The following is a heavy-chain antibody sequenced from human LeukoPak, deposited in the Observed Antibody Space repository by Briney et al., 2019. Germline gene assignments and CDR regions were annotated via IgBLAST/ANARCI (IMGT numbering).Heavy chain of an antibody. Sequence: PSETLSLTCTVSGDSISGYYWSWIRQPPGKGLEWIGYIYYSGSTNYDSSLKSRVTIQVDTSKSQSSLKLSSVTAADTAVYYCARTYGSKSNYYFDYWGQGTLVTVSS. J-gene: IGHJ4*02. CDR2: IYYSGST. V-gene: IGHV4-59*01. CDR1: GDSISGYY. CDR3: ARTYGSKSNYYFDY. D-gene: IGHD3-10*01.